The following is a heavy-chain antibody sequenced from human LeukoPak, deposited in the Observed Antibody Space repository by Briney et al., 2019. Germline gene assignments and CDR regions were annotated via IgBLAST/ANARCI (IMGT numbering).Heavy chain of an antibody. CDR2: IYYSGST. CDR1: GGSISGYY. V-gene: IGHV4-59*01. J-gene: IGHJ4*02. D-gene: IGHD6-13*01. Sequence: PSETLSLTCAVSGGSISGYYWSWIRQPPGKGLEWIGYIYYSGSTNYNPSLKSRATISVDTSKNQFSLRLRSVTAADTAVYFCARAPEIAAAHDYWGQGTLVTVFS. CDR3: ARAPEIAAAHDY.